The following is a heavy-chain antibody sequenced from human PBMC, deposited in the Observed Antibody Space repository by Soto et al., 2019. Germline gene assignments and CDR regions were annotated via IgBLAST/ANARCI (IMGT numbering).Heavy chain of an antibody. J-gene: IGHJ3*02. Sequence: QVQLVQSGAEVKKPGASVKVSCKASGYTFTIYTMHWVRQAPGQRLEWVGWINIGNGDTKYSQKLQGRVTITRDTSASTAYMELSSLRFEDTAVYYCVRDKYSYGRGDAFDIWGQGTMVTVSS. D-gene: IGHD5-18*01. V-gene: IGHV1-3*04. CDR2: INIGNGDT. CDR3: VRDKYSYGRGDAFDI. CDR1: GYTFTIYT.